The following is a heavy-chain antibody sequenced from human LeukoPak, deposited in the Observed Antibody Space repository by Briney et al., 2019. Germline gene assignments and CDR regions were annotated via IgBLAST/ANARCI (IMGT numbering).Heavy chain of an antibody. J-gene: IGHJ4*02. CDR3: AKGSGTTDYYDSSGYYYYFDY. D-gene: IGHD3-22*01. V-gene: IGHV3-23*01. Sequence: GGSLRLSCAASGFTFSSHAMSWVRQAPGKGLEWDSAISGSGGSTYYADSVKGRFTISRDNSKNTLYLQMNSLRAEDTAVYYCAKGSGTTDYYDSSGYYYYFDYWGQGTLVTVSS. CDR2: ISGSGGST. CDR1: GFTFSSHA.